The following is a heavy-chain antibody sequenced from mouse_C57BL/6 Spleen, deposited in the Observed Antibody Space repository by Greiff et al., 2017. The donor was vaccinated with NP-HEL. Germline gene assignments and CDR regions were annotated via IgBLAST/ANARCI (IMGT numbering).Heavy chain of an antibody. CDR3: AREDEGYYSAMDY. D-gene: IGHD2-3*01. CDR2: IRNKANGYTT. V-gene: IGHV7-3*01. J-gene: IGHJ4*01. CDR1: GFTFTDYY. Sequence: EVKVVESGGGLVQPGGSLSLSCAASGFTFTDYYMSWVRQPPGKALEWLGFIRNKANGYTTEYSASVKGRFTISRDNSQSILYLQMNALRAEDSATYYCAREDEGYYSAMDYWGQGTSVTVSS.